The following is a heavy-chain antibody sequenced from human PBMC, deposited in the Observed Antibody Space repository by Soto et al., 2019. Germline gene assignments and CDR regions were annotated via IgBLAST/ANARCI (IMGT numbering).Heavy chain of an antibody. CDR3: ADSSSWTDS. V-gene: IGHV3-30*03. CDR1: GFTFSGYG. Sequence: PGGSLRLSCAASGFTFSGYGLHWVRQAPGKGLEWVALVSYDGSYAYYADSVKGRFTISRDSSKNTLYLQLNSLRAEDTAVYYCADSSSWTDSWGQGTLVTVSS. D-gene: IGHD6-13*01. CDR2: VSYDGSYA. J-gene: IGHJ4*02.